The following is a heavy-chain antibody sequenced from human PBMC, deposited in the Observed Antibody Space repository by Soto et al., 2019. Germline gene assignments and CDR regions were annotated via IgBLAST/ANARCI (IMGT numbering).Heavy chain of an antibody. Sequence: GGSLRLSCAASGFTFSSYAMHWVRQAPGKGLEWVAVISYDGSKKYYASSVKGRFTISRDNSKNTLYLQMNSLRAEDTAVYYCAIDPTKGSFVFWCQGTLVTVSS. D-gene: IGHD3-10*01. J-gene: IGHJ4*02. V-gene: IGHV3-30-3*01. CDR1: GFTFSSYA. CDR2: ISYDGSKK. CDR3: AIDPTKGSFVF.